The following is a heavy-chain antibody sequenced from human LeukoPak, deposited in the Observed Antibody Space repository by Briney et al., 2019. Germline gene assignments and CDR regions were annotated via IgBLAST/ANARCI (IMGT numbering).Heavy chain of an antibody. CDR2: ISGSGGST. CDR3: AKVFVGPMVRGVPFDY. CDR1: GFTFSSYA. J-gene: IGHJ4*02. V-gene: IGHV3-23*01. Sequence: GGSLRLSCAASGFTFSSYAMSWVRQAPGKGLEWVSAISGSGGSTYYADSVKGRFTISRDNSKNTLYLQMNGLRAEDTAVYYCAKVFVGPMVRGVPFDYWGQGTLVTVSS. D-gene: IGHD3-10*01.